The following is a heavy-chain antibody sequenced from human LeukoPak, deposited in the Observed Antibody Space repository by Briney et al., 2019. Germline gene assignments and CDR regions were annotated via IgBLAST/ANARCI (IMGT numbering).Heavy chain of an antibody. D-gene: IGHD3-3*01. CDR3: ARGSLYYDFWSGYYNGHNWFAP. CDR1: GYTFTSYD. V-gene: IGHV1-8*01. CDR2: MNPNSGNT. J-gene: IGHJ5*02. Sequence: ASVKASCKASGYTFTSYDINWVRQATGQGREWMGWMNPNSGNTGYAQKFQGRVTMTRNTSISTAYMELSSLRSEDTAVYYCARGSLYYDFWSGYYNGHNWFAPWGQGTLVTVSS.